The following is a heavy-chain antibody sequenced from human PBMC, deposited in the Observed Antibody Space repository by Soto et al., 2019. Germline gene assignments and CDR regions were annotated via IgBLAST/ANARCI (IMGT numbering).Heavy chain of an antibody. Sequence: QVQLVQSGAEVQKPGSSVKVSCKASGGTFSSYAISWVRQAPGQGLEWMGGIIPIFGTANYAQKFQGRVTITADESTSTAYMELSSLRSEDTAVYYCARDSESYSSSWYWGKYFQHWGQGTLVTVSS. D-gene: IGHD6-13*01. CDR3: ARDSESYSSSWYWGKYFQH. CDR1: GGTFSSYA. CDR2: IIPIFGTA. J-gene: IGHJ1*01. V-gene: IGHV1-69*01.